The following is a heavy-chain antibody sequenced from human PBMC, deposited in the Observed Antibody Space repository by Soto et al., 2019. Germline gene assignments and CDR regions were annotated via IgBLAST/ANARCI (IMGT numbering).Heavy chain of an antibody. V-gene: IGHV1-69*02. CDR3: ARFVRGDESDP. CDR1: GGTFSSYT. D-gene: IGHD3-10*01. J-gene: IGHJ5*02. Sequence: SVKVSCKASGGTFSSYTISWVRQAPGQGLEWMGRIIPILGIANYAQKFQGRVTITADKSTSTAYMELSSLRSEDTAVYYCARFVRGDESDPWGQGTLVTVSS. CDR2: IIPILGIA.